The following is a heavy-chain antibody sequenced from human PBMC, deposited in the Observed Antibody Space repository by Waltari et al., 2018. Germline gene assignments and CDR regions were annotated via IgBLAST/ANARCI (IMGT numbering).Heavy chain of an antibody. Sequence: QVQLVESGGGVAQSGRSLRLSCVGSGFPFTNHGLNWVRQGPGKGVEWVAVIWYDGTNKNYVDSVKGRFSISRDNSKNTLYLEMNSLRAEDTAVYFCARGDGGSGLGASDIWGQGTMVTVSS. CDR1: GFPFTNHG. D-gene: IGHD3-3*01. J-gene: IGHJ3*02. CDR2: IWYDGTNK. CDR3: ARGDGGSGLGASDI. V-gene: IGHV3-33*01.